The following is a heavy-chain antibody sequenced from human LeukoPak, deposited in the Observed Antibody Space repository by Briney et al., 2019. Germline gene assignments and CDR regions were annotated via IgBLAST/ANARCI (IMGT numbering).Heavy chain of an antibody. CDR3: ARTGDTSGYYYHYDY. CDR1: GFTFSSFP. Sequence: PGGSLRLSCPASGFTFSSFPMSWVRQAPGKGLEWVSAISGSGGAPYYADSVRGRFTISRDNSKNTLYLRMNSLRAEDTAIYYCARTGDTSGYYYHYDYWGQGTLVTVSS. J-gene: IGHJ4*02. D-gene: IGHD3-22*01. V-gene: IGHV3-23*01. CDR2: ISGSGGAP.